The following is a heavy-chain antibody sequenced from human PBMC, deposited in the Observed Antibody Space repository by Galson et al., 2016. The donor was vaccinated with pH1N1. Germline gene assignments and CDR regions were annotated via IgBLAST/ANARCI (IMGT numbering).Heavy chain of an antibody. V-gene: IGHV1-46*01. D-gene: IGHD1-26*01. Sequence: SVKVSCKASGYIFTSDYFHWVRQAPGQGLEWMGVIDPSSGGTTYAQKFQARVTMTRDTSTSTVHMDLSSLKSEDTAVYYCTRDLGRRREYWGQGTLVTVSS. J-gene: IGHJ4*02. CDR1: GYIFTSDY. CDR2: IDPSSGGT. CDR3: TRDLGRRREY.